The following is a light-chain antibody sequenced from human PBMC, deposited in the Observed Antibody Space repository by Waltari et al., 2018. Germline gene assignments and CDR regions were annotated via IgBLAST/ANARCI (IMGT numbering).Light chain of an antibody. CDR3: QHYNIWPPGYT. CDR2: GPS. J-gene: IGKJ2*01. V-gene: IGKV3-15*01. CDR1: QSVGSN. Sequence: EMVMTQSPATLSVSPGERATLSCRASQSVGSNVAWYQQNPGQAPRLPIYGPSTRATVIPARFSGSGSGTEFTLTISSLQSEDFAVYYCQHYNIWPPGYTFGQGTKLEIK.